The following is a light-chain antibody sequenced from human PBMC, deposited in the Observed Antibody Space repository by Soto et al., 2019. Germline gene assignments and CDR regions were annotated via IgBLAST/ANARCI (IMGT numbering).Light chain of an antibody. Sequence: DIPMTQSPSSLSASVGDKVTITCRASQSINTYLNWYQQKPGKAPKLLIYTASSLQSGVPSRFSGSGSETDFTFTISSLQPEDFATYYCQQSYSTPFTFGPGTKVDIK. CDR2: TAS. V-gene: IGKV1-39*01. CDR1: QSINTY. J-gene: IGKJ3*01. CDR3: QQSYSTPFT.